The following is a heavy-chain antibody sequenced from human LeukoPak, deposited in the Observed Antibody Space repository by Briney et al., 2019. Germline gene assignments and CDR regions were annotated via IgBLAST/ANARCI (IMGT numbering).Heavy chain of an antibody. J-gene: IGHJ6*03. D-gene: IGHD4/OR15-4a*01. Sequence: SHTLVHPCNDAGGVSSSSSHYWGWIRQPPGKGLEWIGEINHSGSTNYNPSLKSRVTISVDTSKNQFSLKLSSVTAADTAVYYCARLRAGCPYYYYYMDVWGKGTTVTISS. CDR3: ARLRAGCPYYYYYMDV. CDR2: INHSGST. CDR1: GGVSSSSSHY. V-gene: IGHV4-39*07.